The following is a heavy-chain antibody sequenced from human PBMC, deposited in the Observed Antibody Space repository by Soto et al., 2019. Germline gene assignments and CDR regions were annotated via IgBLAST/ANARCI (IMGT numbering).Heavy chain of an antibody. CDR3: ARVGTSGSSFGRYV. D-gene: IGHD6-19*01. J-gene: IGHJ6*02. Sequence: SQTLSLTCAISGDIVSSNSAAWNWIRQSPSRGLEWLGRTYYRSKWYNDSADSVRSRITINPDTSKNQFSLQMNSVTPEDTAVYYCARVGTSGSSFGRYVWGQPPTVTVCS. CDR2: TYYRSKWYN. CDR1: GDIVSSNSAA. V-gene: IGHV6-1*01.